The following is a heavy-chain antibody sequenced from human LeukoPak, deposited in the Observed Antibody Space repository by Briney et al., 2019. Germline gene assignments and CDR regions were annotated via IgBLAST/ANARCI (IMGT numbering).Heavy chain of an antibody. CDR3: AKVPEGSYFDY. CDR2: ISGSGVTT. J-gene: IGHJ4*02. D-gene: IGHD3-10*01. CDR1: GFTFSSYA. V-gene: IGHV3-23*01. Sequence: GGPLRLSCAASGFTFSSYAMGWVRQAPGKGLEWVSAISGSGVTTHYAGSVKGRFSISRDNSKNTLYLQMNSLRAEDTAVYYCAKVPEGSYFDYWGQGTLVTVSS.